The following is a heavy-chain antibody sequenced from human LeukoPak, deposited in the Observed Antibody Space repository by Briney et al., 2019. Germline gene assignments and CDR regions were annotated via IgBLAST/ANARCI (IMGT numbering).Heavy chain of an antibody. J-gene: IGHJ5*02. Sequence: SDTLCLTCAAYVGFYRCYYCSWILQPPGKRLEWIGEINHNGSINYNPSLKSLGTISVNTSKNKFSLKLSSVTAAVTAVYYCARLRSGYYPTRGGHNWFDRWGQGTLVTVSS. CDR3: ARLRSGYYPTRGGHNWFDR. CDR2: INHNGSI. CDR1: VGFYRCYY. V-gene: IGHV4-34*01. D-gene: IGHD3-22*01.